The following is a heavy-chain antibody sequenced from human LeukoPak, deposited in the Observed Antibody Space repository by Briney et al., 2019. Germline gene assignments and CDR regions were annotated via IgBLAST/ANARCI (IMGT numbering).Heavy chain of an antibody. CDR3: ARSVGATMRKNLYFDY. D-gene: IGHD1-26*01. J-gene: IGHJ4*02. CDR1: GFTFSSYA. V-gene: IGHV3-64*01. CDR2: ISSNGGST. Sequence: PGGSLRLSCAASGFTFSSYAMHWVRQAPGKGLEYVSAISSNGGSTYYANSVKGRFTISRDNSKNTLYLQMGSLRAEDMAVYYCARSVGATMRKNLYFDYWGQGTLVTVSS.